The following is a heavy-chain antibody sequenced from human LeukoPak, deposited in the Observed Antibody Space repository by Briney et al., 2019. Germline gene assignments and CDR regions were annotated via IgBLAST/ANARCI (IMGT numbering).Heavy chain of an antibody. V-gene: IGHV3-21*01. Sequence: GGSLRLSCAASGFTFSSYSMNWVRQAPGKGLEWVSSISSSSSYIYYADSVKGRFTISRDNAKNSLYLQMNSLRAGDTAVYYCARFPTYYDILTGSFWGQGTLVTVSS. D-gene: IGHD3-9*01. CDR3: ARFPTYYDILTGSF. CDR2: ISSSSSYI. CDR1: GFTFSSYS. J-gene: IGHJ4*02.